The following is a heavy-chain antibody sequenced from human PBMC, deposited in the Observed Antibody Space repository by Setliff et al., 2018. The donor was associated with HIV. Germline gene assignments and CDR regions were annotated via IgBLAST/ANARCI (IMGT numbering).Heavy chain of an antibody. CDR1: GFNFSTHT. CDR3: ARGPFVPFTMVRRTYWFDY. V-gene: IGHV4-34*01. CDR2: INHSGST. D-gene: IGHD3-10*01. J-gene: IGHJ4*02. Sequence: GSLRLSCAASGFNFSTHTMNWVRQPPGKGLEWIGEINHSGSTNYNPSLKSRVTISVDTSKNQFSLKLSSVTAADTAVYYCARGPFVPFTMVRRTYWFDYWGQGTLVTVSS.